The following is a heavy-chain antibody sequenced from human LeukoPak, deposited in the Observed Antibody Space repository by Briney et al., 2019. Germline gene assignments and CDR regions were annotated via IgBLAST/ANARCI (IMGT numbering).Heavy chain of an antibody. J-gene: IGHJ3*02. V-gene: IGHV3-9*01. CDR3: AKDSSSWYGDAFDI. CDR1: GFTFDDYA. CDR2: ISWNSGSI. D-gene: IGHD6-13*01. Sequence: PGRSLRLSCAASGFTFDDYAMHWVRQAPGKGLEWVSGISWNSGSIGYADSVKGRFTISRDNAKNSLYLQMNSLRAEDTALYYCAKDSSSWYGDAFDIWGQGTMVTVSS.